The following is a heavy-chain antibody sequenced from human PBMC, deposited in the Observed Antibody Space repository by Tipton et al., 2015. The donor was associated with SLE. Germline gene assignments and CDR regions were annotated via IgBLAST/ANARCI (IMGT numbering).Heavy chain of an antibody. V-gene: IGHV1-18*01. CDR3: ARDLIYLVAPGYFDY. D-gene: IGHD2-21*01. CDR2: ISAYNGNT. CDR1: GYTFTSYG. Sequence: QSGAEVKKPGASVKVSCKASGYTFTSYGISWVRQAPGQGLEWMGWISAYNGNTNYAQKLQGRVTMTTDTSTSTAYMELRSLRSDDTAVYYCARDLIYLVAPGYFDYWGQGTLVTVSS. J-gene: IGHJ4*02.